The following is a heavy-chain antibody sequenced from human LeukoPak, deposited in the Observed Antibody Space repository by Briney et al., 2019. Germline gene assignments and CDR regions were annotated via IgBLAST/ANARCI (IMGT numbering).Heavy chain of an antibody. V-gene: IGHV3-30*18. CDR3: AKEVGAFDY. D-gene: IGHD1-26*01. CDR2: ISYDGSNK. CDR1: GFTFSSYG. Sequence: GGSLRLSCAASGFTFSSYGMHWVRQAPGKGLEWVAVISYDGSNKNYADSVKGRFTISRDNAKNTLYLQMNSLRAQDTAVYYCAKEVGAFDYWGQGTLVTVPS. J-gene: IGHJ4*02.